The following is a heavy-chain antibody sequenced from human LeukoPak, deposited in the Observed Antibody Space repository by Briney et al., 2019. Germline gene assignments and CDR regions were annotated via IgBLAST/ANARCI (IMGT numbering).Heavy chain of an antibody. J-gene: IGHJ5*02. V-gene: IGHV1-18*01. Sequence: GASVKGSCKASGYTFTSYGISWVRQAPGQGLEWMGWISAYNGNTNYAQKIQGRVTMTTDTSTSTAYMEMRSLRSDDTAVYYCARVEVYCSSTSCYTLGWFDPWGQGTLVTVSS. D-gene: IGHD2-2*02. CDR2: ISAYNGNT. CDR1: GYTFTSYG. CDR3: ARVEVYCSSTSCYTLGWFDP.